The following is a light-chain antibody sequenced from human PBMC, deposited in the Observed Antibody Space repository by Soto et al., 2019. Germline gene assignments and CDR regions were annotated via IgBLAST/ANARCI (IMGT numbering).Light chain of an antibody. CDR1: QSISSY. V-gene: IGKV1-39*01. Sequence: DIQMTQSPSSLSASVGDRVTITCRASQSISSYLNWYQQKPRKAPKLLIYVASTLQSGVPSRFSGGGSGTDFTLTISSLQPEDFATYYCQQSFTTPITFGQGTRLEIK. J-gene: IGKJ5*01. CDR2: VAS. CDR3: QQSFTTPIT.